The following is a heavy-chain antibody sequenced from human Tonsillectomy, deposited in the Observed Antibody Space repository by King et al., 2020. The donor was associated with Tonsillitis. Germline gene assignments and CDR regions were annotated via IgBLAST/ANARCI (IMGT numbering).Heavy chain of an antibody. Sequence: VQLQQWGAGLLKPSETLSLTCAVYGESFSNYYWSWIRQPPGKGLEWIGEINHSGSTNYNPSLKNRVTISVDTSKNQFSLKLSSVTAADTAVYYCARADIVVVPAARARYDYFDSWAREPWSPSPQ. J-gene: IGHJ4*02. V-gene: IGHV4-34*01. CDR1: GESFSNYY. CDR3: ARADIVVVPAARARYDYFDS. CDR2: INHSGST. D-gene: IGHD2-2*01.